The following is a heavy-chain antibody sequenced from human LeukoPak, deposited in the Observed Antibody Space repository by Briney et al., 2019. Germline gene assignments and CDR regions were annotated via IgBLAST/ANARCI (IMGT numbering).Heavy chain of an antibody. CDR3: ARDQATAIHSTHYYYVDV. D-gene: IGHD2-2*02. CDR1: GGSISNYY. J-gene: IGHJ6*03. V-gene: IGHV4-4*07. Sequence: SETLSLTCTVSGGSISNYYWSWIRQPAGKGLEWIGRIYTSVSTNYNPSLKSRVTISVDKSKNQFSLKLSSVTAADTAVYYCARDQATAIHSTHYYYVDVWGKGTTVTVSS. CDR2: IYTSVST.